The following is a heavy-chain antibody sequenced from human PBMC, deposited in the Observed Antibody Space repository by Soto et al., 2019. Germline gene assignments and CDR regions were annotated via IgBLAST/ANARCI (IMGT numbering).Heavy chain of an antibody. CDR2: IYYTGSI. J-gene: IGHJ3*01. D-gene: IGHD3-9*01. CDR3: ARLYLYFDSLTGTQQYAFDL. CDR1: GDSISSSY. V-gene: IGHV4-59*01. Sequence: QVLLQESGPGLVKPSETLSLTCTVSGDSISSSYWSWIRQPPGKGLEWIGYIYYTGSINYNPSLQSRANISLDTSKNQFSLNLNNGTDADTAVYYCARLYLYFDSLTGTQQYAFDLWGQGTMVAV.